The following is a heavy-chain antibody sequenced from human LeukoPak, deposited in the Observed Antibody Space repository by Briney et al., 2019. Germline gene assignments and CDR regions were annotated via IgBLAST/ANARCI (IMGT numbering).Heavy chain of an antibody. D-gene: IGHD5-12*01. CDR3: ARDRRGNDEFDY. Sequence: SETLSLTCAVSVYSISSCCYWGWIRQPPGKGLKWIGSIYHSGSTHYNVSLKSRVTMSVDTSKNQFSLKLSSVTAEDTAVYYCARDRRGNDEFDYWGQGILVTVSS. CDR1: VYSISSCCY. V-gene: IGHV4-38-2*02. J-gene: IGHJ4*02. CDR2: IYHSGST.